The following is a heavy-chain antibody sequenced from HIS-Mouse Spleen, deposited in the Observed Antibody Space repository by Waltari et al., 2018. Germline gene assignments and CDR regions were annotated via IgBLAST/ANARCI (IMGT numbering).Heavy chain of an antibody. CDR1: GGSISSSSYY. D-gene: IGHD6-13*01. Sequence: QLQLQESGPGLVKPSETLSLTCTVSGGSISSSSYYWGWIRQPPGKGLVWIGSIYYSGSTYYNSSLKSRVTRSVDTSKNQFSLKLSSVTAADTAVYYCAREIPYSSSWYDWYFDLWGRGTLVTVSS. CDR2: IYYSGST. CDR3: AREIPYSSSWYDWYFDL. J-gene: IGHJ2*01. V-gene: IGHV4-39*07.